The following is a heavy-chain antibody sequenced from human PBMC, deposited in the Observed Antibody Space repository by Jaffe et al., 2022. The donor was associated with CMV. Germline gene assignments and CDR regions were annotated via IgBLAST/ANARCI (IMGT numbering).Heavy chain of an antibody. CDR2: INTGGDTK. V-gene: IGHV3-48*03. J-gene: IGHJ4*02. Sequence: QLVQSGGGLVQPGGSLRLSCVASGFTLSGYEVNWVRQTPGKGLELVSYINTGGDTKYYADFVKGRFTISRDNAKNSVYLQMNSLRAEDTAVYFCARESDASSGWYEYYFDYWGQGSQVTVSS. D-gene: IGHD6-19*01. CDR1: GFTLSGYE. CDR3: ARESDASSGWYEYYFDY.